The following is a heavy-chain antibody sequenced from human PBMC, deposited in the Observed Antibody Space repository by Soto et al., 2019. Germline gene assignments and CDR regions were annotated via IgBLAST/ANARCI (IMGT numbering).Heavy chain of an antibody. V-gene: IGHV3-23*01. CDR3: EFKGTANPFY. D-gene: IGHD2-21*02. CDR1: GFTFTSYD. Sequence: GSLRFSYATSGFTFTSYDLTFVRQAPGKGLDWVSGISPSGDTTYYADSVKGRFTISRDNSKTVLYLQMNSLRAEDTAVYYCEFKGTANPFYWGQGTLVTVSS. CDR2: ISPSGDTT. J-gene: IGHJ4*02.